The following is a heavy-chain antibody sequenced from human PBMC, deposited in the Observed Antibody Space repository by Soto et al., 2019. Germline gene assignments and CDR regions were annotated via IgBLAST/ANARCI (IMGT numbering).Heavy chain of an antibody. Sequence: QVQPVQSGAEVKKPGSSVKVSCKASGGTFSSYAISWVRQAPGQGLEWMGGIIPIFGTANYAQKFQGRVTITADESTSTAYMELSSLRSEDTAVYYCARETLAYCGGDCYRGAFDIWGQGTMVTVSS. V-gene: IGHV1-69*01. CDR2: IIPIFGTA. J-gene: IGHJ3*02. CDR3: ARETLAYCGGDCYRGAFDI. D-gene: IGHD2-21*02. CDR1: GGTFSSYA.